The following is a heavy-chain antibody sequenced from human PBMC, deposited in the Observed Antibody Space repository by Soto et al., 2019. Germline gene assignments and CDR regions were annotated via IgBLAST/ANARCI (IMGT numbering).Heavy chain of an antibody. CDR1: GFTFSSYA. Sequence: GGSLRLSCAASGFTFSSYAMSWVRQAPGKGLEWVSAISGSGGSTYYADSVKGRFTISRDNSKNTLYLQMNSLRAEDTAVYYCAKVVTIFGVVDKVDYWGQGTLVTVSS. V-gene: IGHV3-23*01. J-gene: IGHJ4*02. D-gene: IGHD3-3*01. CDR3: AKVVTIFGVVDKVDY. CDR2: ISGSGGST.